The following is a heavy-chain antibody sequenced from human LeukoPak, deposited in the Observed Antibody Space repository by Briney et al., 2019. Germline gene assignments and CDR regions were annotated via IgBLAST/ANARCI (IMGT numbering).Heavy chain of an antibody. CDR1: GFNFGDYV. D-gene: IGHD6-19*01. J-gene: IGHJ4*02. CDR2: IRSKAYGGTA. CDR3: TKPGAGAVAGRFHY. Sequence: GGSLRPSCTASGFNFGDYVMTWVRQAPGKGLEWVGFIRSKAYGGTAEYAASVKGRFTISRDDSKSIAYLQMNSLKTEDTAMYYCTKPGAGAVAGRFHYWGQGELVTVSS. V-gene: IGHV3-49*04.